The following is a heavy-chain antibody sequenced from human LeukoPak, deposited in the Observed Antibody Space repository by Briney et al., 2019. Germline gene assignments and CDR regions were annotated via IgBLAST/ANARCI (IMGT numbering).Heavy chain of an antibody. CDR3: AKASGYATSKYYFDY. CDR2: ISGSGGST. Sequence: GGSLRLSCAASGFTFSSYAMSWVRQAPGKGLEWVSAISGSGGSTYYADSVKGRFTISRDNSKNTLYLQMNSLRAEDTAVYYCAKASGYATSKYYFDYWGQGTLVTVSS. D-gene: IGHD5-12*01. V-gene: IGHV3-23*01. CDR1: GFTFSSYA. J-gene: IGHJ4*02.